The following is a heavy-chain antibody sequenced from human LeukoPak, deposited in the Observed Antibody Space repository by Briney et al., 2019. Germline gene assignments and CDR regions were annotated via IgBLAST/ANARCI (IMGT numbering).Heavy chain of an antibody. CDR2: ISGSGGST. D-gene: IGHD6-19*01. V-gene: IGHV3-23*01. Sequence: GGSLRLSCAASGFTFSSYAMSWVRQAPGKGLEWVSAISGSGGSTYYADSVKGRFTISRDNAKNSLYLQMNSLRAEDTAVYYCARDSSGWYFSDAFDIWGQGTMVTVSS. J-gene: IGHJ3*02. CDR1: GFTFSSYA. CDR3: ARDSSGWYFSDAFDI.